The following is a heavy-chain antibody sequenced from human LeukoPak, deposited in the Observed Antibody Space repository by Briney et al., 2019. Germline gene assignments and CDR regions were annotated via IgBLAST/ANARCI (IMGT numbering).Heavy chain of an antibody. J-gene: IGHJ4*02. CDR2: ISYDGSNK. V-gene: IGHV3-30*03. Sequence: PGRSLRLSCAASGFTFRSYGMHWVRQAPGKGLEWVAIISYDGSNKYYADSVKGRFTISRDNSKNTLYLQMNSLRAEDTAVYYCARAVGSGSDYFDYWGQGTLVTVSS. D-gene: IGHD5-12*01. CDR1: GFTFRSYG. CDR3: ARAVGSGSDYFDY.